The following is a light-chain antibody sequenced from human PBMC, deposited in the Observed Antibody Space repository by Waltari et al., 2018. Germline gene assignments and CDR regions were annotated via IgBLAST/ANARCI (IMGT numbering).Light chain of an antibody. Sequence: SSELTQDPAVSVALGQTVRITCQGDSLRTYFASWYQQKPGQAPVLVIYGTNNRPSGIPDRFSGSRSGNRASLTITGAQAEDEADYYCNSRDSSGNHVVFGGGTKLTVL. J-gene: IGLJ2*01. CDR3: NSRDSSGNHVV. V-gene: IGLV3-19*01. CDR2: GTN. CDR1: SLRTYF.